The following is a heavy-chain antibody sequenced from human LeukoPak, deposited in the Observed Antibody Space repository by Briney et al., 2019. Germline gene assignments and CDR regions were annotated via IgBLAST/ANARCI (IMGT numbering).Heavy chain of an antibody. CDR1: GSTFSIYA. V-gene: IGHV3-23*01. CDR3: AKDRPNYYGSNGHYYRRDGDY. J-gene: IGHJ4*02. CDR2: ITSSGDGT. Sequence: GGSLRLSCAASGSTFSIYAMSWVRQAPGKGLQWVSPITSSGDGTYYADSVKGRFTISRDNSENMLYLQMNSLRVEDTAVYFCAKDRPNYYGSNGHYYRRDGDYWGQGTLVTVSS. D-gene: IGHD3-22*01.